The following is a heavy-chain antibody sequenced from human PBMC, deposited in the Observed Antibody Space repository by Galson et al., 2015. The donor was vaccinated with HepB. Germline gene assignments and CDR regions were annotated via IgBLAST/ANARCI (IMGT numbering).Heavy chain of an antibody. D-gene: IGHD3-3*01. Sequence: ETLSLTCTVSGGSISSYYWSWIRQPPGKGLEWIGYIYYSGSTNYNPSLKSRVTISVDTSKNQFSLKLSPLTAADTAVYYCAGSGHYDFWTGYYPSYNWFDPWGQGTLVTVSP. CDR3: AGSGHYDFWTGYYPSYNWFDP. J-gene: IGHJ5*02. CDR1: GGSISSYY. V-gene: IGHV4-59*01. CDR2: IYYSGST.